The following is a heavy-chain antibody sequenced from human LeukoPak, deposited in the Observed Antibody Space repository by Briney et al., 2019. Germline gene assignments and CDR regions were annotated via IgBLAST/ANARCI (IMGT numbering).Heavy chain of an antibody. J-gene: IGHJ4*02. CDR3: ARPPY. V-gene: IGHV4-61*02. CDR2: IYTSGST. Sequence: PSETLSLTCTVSGGSISSGSYYWSWIRQPAGKGLEWIGRIYTSGSTNYNPSLKSRVTISVDTSKNQFSLKLNSVTAADTAVYYCARPPYWGQGTLVTVSS. CDR1: GGSISSGSYY.